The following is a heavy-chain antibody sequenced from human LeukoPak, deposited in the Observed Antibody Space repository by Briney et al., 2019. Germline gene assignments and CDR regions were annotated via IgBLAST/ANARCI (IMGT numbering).Heavy chain of an antibody. CDR2: INHTGST. CDR3: ARGPLEHLWSGIDS. V-gene: IGHV4-34*01. J-gene: IGHJ4*02. Sequence: SETLSLTCVVYDESFSGYQWTWIRQSPGKGLEWIGQINHTGSTNYNPSLKSRVIISIDTSKNQFSLKLTSVTAADTAVYYCARGPLEHLWSGIDSWGQGTLVTVSS. D-gene: IGHD2-8*01. CDR1: DESFSGYQ.